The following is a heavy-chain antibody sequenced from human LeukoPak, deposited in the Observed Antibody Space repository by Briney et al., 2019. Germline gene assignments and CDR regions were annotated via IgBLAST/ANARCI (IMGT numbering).Heavy chain of an antibody. CDR1: GFTFSNAW. D-gene: IGHD2-15*01. V-gene: IGHV3-15*01. CDR2: IKSKTGGGTT. J-gene: IGHJ4*02. CDR3: TTDFELSSWFSGLIREEVVAEYYFDY. Sequence: PGGSLRLSCAASGFTFSNAWMSWVRQAPGKGLEWVGRIKSKTGGGTTDYAAPVKGRFTISRDDSKNTLYLQMNSLKTEDTAVYYCTTDFELSSWFSGLIREEVVAEYYFDYWGQGTLVTVSS.